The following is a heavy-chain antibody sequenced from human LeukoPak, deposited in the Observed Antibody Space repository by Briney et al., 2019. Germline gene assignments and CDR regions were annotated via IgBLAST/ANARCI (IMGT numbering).Heavy chain of an antibody. CDR3: ARAPGRGVVVPAAIGARRHYYYMDV. D-gene: IGHD2-2*02. CDR2: INPNSGGT. CDR1: GYTFTGYY. J-gene: IGHJ6*03. V-gene: IGHV1-2*02. Sequence: ASVKVSCKASGYTFTGYYMHWVRQAPGQGLEWMGWINPNSGGTNYAQKFQGRVTMTRDTSISTAYMELSRLRSDDTAVYYCARAPGRGVVVPAAIGARRHYYYMDVWGKGTTVTVSS.